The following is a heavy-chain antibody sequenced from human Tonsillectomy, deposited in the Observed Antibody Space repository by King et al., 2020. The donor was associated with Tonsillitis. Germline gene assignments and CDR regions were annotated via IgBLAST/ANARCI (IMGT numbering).Heavy chain of an antibody. V-gene: IGHV3-33*08. D-gene: IGHD6-19*01. J-gene: IGHJ4*02. CDR2: IWSDGSNK. Sequence: QGQLVQSGGGVVQPGRSLRLSCAASTFPFSNYAMHWVRQAPGKGLEWVAVIWSDGSNKYYADSARGRFTISRDNSKNTLYLEMNSMRADDTAVYYCARVDSSGWLHSPYFDSWGQGTLVTVSS. CDR3: ARVDSSGWLHSPYFDS. CDR1: TFPFSNYA.